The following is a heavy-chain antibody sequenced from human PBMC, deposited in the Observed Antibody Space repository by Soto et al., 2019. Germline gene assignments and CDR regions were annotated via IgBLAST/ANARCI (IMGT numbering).Heavy chain of an antibody. V-gene: IGHV1-8*01. CDR1: GYTFTSYD. Sequence: QVQLVQSGAEVKKPGASVKVSCKASGYTFTSYDINWVRQATGQGLEWMGWMSPNSGNTGYAQKCQGTVTMTRNTPISTAYMELSSLRSEDTAVYSCARGPYSYYHMDVWGKGTPVTVSS. CDR3: ARGPYSYYHMDV. CDR2: MSPNSGNT. J-gene: IGHJ6*03.